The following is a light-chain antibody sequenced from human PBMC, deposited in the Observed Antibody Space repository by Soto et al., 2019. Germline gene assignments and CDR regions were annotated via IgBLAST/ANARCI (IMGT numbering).Light chain of an antibody. CDR2: AAS. CDR3: QQSYSTPPYT. Sequence: DIQMTQSPSSLSASVGDRVTITCRASQSISSYLNWYQQKPGKAPKLLIYAASSLQSGVPSRFSGSGSGTDLHLTISSLQPEDVATYYCQQSYSTPPYTFGHGTKREIK. V-gene: IGKV1-39*01. CDR1: QSISSY. J-gene: IGKJ2*01.